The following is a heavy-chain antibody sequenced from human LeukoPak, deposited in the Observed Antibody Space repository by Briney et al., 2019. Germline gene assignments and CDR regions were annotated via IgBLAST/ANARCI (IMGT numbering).Heavy chain of an antibody. CDR3: ARANIVVGTKGAFDI. D-gene: IGHD2-15*01. CDR1: GFTVSSNY. V-gene: IGHV3-53*01. CDR2: IYSGGST. J-gene: IGHJ3*02. Sequence: GGSLRLSCAASGFTVSSNYMSWVRQAPGKGLEWVSVIYSGGSTYYADSVKGRFTISRDNSKNTLYLQMNSLRAEDTAVYYCARANIVVGTKGAFDIWGQGTMVTVSS.